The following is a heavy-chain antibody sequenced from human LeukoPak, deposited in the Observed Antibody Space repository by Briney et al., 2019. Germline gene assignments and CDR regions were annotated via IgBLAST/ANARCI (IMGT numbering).Heavy chain of an antibody. CDR1: GFTFDDYG. J-gene: IGHJ4*02. CDR2: INWNGGST. CDR3: ARDRRFGWYDY. D-gene: IGHD6-19*01. Sequence: GGSLRLSCAASGFTFDDYGMSWVRQAPGKGLEWVSGINWNGGSTGYADSVKGRFTISRDNSKNTLYLQMNSLRAEDTAVYYCARDRRFGWYDYWGQGTLVTVSS. V-gene: IGHV3-20*04.